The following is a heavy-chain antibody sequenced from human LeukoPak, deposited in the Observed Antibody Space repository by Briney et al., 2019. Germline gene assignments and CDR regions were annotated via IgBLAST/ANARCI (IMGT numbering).Heavy chain of an antibody. V-gene: IGHV3-13*05. CDR2: IGTTGDP. CDR1: GFTYHKFD. D-gene: IGHD6-19*01. Sequence: GGSLRLSCAASGFTYHKFDMHWVRQDTGKGLEWVSAIGTTGDPFYSGSVKGRFIISRENAKNSLYLQMNSLKVGDTAVYYCVRSSPGWAFDIGGQGTMVTVSS. CDR3: VRSSPGWAFDI. J-gene: IGHJ3*02.